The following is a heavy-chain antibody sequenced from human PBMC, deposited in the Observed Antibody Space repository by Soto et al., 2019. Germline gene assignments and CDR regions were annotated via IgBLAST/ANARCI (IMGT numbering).Heavy chain of an antibody. Sequence: PSETLSLTCTVSGGSINTFYWSWVRQPAGKGLEGIGRIFSSGSTSFNPSLESRVAMSVDTSKNHFSLNLSSLTAADMAVYSCAREGSYSDYNFEHGIQLWSFDFWGQGALVTVSS. V-gene: IGHV4-4*07. D-gene: IGHD5-12*01. CDR1: GGSINTFY. J-gene: IGHJ4*02. CDR2: IFSSGST. CDR3: AREGSYSDYNFEHGIQLWSFDF.